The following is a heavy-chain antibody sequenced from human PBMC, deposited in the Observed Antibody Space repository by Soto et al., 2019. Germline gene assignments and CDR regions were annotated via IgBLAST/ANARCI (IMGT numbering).Heavy chain of an antibody. Sequence: GGSLRLACAASGFTFSSYWMHWVRQAPGKGLVWVSRINSDGSSTSYADSVKGRFTISRDNAKNTLYLQMNSLRAEDTAVYYCARDHRVPAAAIKVHLSPSYYYSYMDVWGKGTTVTVSS. CDR2: INSDGSST. V-gene: IGHV3-74*01. D-gene: IGHD2-2*01. CDR1: GFTFSSYW. J-gene: IGHJ6*03. CDR3: ARDHRVPAAAIKVHLSPSYYYSYMDV.